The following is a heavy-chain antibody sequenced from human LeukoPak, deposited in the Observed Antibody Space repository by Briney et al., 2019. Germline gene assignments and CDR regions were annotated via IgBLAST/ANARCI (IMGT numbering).Heavy chain of an antibody. J-gene: IGHJ5*02. D-gene: IGHD6-19*01. CDR2: IRYDGSER. Sequence: GGSLRLSCEASGFTFNNYWMSWVRQAPGKGLEWVANIRYDGSERYYVDSVKGRFTISRDNAKNSLYLQMNSLRAEDTAVYYCAREMLAAVAAQSWGQGTLVTVSS. CDR1: GFTFNNYW. CDR3: AREMLAAVAAQS. V-gene: IGHV3-7*01.